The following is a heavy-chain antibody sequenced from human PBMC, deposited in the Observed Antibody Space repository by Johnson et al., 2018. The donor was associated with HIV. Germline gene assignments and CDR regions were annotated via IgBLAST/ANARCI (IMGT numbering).Heavy chain of an antibody. D-gene: IGHD5-18*01. V-gene: IGHV3-9*01. Sequence: VQVVESGGGLVQLGRSLRLSCVASGFSFDKYAMNWVRQVPGKGLEWVSGISWNSGNIGYADSVKGRFTISRDNAKNSLYLQMNSLSAEDTAVYYCARGVRGIQVWSSNHGFDVWGQGTMVTVSS. CDR3: ARGVRGIQVWSSNHGFDV. J-gene: IGHJ3*01. CDR1: GFSFDKYA. CDR2: ISWNSGNI.